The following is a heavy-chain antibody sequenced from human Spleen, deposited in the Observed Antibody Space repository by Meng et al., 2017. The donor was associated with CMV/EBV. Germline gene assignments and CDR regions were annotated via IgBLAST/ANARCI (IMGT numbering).Heavy chain of an antibody. J-gene: IGHJ4*02. CDR3: ARGRKYYDFWSGPLSHPYFDY. CDR2: INHSGST. CDR1: GYY. Sequence: GYYWSWIRQPPGKGLEWIGEINHSGSTNYNPSLKSRVTISVDTSKNQFSLKLSSVTAADTAVYYCARGRKYYDFWSGPLSHPYFDYWGQGTLVTVSS. D-gene: IGHD3-3*01. V-gene: IGHV4-34*01.